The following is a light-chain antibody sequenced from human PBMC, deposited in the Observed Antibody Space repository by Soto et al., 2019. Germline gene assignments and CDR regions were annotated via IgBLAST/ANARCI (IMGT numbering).Light chain of an antibody. Sequence: DIQMTQSPSTLSASVGDRVTITCRASQSISSWLAWYQQKPGKAPKLLIYDASIFESGVPSRFSGSRSGTEFPLTIGSLQPYDVPTYDWQQYNSYPWTFGQGTKVVIK. CDR3: QQYNSYPWT. CDR2: DAS. V-gene: IGKV1-5*01. J-gene: IGKJ1*01. CDR1: QSISSW.